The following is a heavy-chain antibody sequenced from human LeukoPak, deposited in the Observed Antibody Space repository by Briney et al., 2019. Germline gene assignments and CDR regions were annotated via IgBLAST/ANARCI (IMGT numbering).Heavy chain of an antibody. J-gene: IGHJ5*02. CDR2: INHSGST. Sequence: SETLSLTCAVYGGSFSGYYWSWIRQPPGKGLEWIGEINHSGSTNYNPSLKSRVTISVDTSKNQFSLKLSSVTAADTAVYYCARKLRPPYYYDSSGYYYYASWFDPWGQGTLVTVSS. CDR3: ARKLRPPYYYDSSGYYYYASWFDP. CDR1: GGSFSGYY. D-gene: IGHD3-22*01. V-gene: IGHV4-34*01.